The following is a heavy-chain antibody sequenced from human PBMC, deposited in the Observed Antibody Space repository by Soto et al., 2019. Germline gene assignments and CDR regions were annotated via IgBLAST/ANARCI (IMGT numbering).Heavy chain of an antibody. CDR1: GYTFTSYD. Sequence: QVQLVQSGAEVKKPGASVKVSCKASGYTFTSYDINWVRQATGQGLEWMGWMNPNSGNTGYAQKFQGRVTMTRNTSISTAYMELSSLRSEDPAVYYCARGPGYCSSTSCYSYYYGMDVWGQGTTVTVSS. CDR3: ARGPGYCSSTSCYSYYYGMDV. V-gene: IGHV1-8*01. J-gene: IGHJ6*02. CDR2: MNPNSGNT. D-gene: IGHD2-2*01.